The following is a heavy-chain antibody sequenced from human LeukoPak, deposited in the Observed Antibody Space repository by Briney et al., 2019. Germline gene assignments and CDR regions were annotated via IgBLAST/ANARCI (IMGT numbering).Heavy chain of an antibody. CDR3: ARRGGHGGSFDY. V-gene: IGHV4-59*08. Sequence: SETLSLTCTVSGGSISSYYWSWIRQPPGKGLEWIGYIYYSGSTNYNPSLKSRVTISVDTSKNHFSLKLSSVTAADTAVYYCARRGGHGGSFDYWGQGTLVTVSS. D-gene: IGHD4-23*01. CDR1: GGSISSYY. CDR2: IYYSGST. J-gene: IGHJ4*02.